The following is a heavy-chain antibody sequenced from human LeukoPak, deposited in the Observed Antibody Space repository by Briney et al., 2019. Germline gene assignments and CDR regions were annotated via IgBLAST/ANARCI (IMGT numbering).Heavy chain of an antibody. CDR3: ATTGRRLDY. D-gene: IGHD6-6*01. CDR1: GFTFSSYW. CDR2: IKEDGSEK. J-gene: IGHJ4*02. V-gene: IGHV3-7*05. Sequence: GGSLRLSCVASGFTFSSYWMTWVRQAPGKGLEWVADIKEDGSEKSYVASVKVQFTISRDNAKNSLYLHMNSLTADDTAVYYSATTGRRLDYWGQGTLVTVSS.